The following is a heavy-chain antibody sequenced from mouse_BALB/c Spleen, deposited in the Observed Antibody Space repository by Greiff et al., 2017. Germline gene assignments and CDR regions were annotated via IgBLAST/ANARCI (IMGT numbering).Heavy chain of an antibody. CDR1: GYTFTSYW. CDR3: ARFPGSSYAMDY. V-gene: IGHV1S81*02. J-gene: IGHJ4*01. CDR2: INPSNGRI. D-gene: IGHD1-3*01. Sequence: QVQLQQPGAELVKPGASVKLSCKASGYTFTSYWMHWVKQRPGQGLEWIGEINPSNGRINYNEKFKSKATLTVDKSSSTAYMQLSSLTSEDSAVYYCARFPGSSYAMDYWGQGTSVTVSS.